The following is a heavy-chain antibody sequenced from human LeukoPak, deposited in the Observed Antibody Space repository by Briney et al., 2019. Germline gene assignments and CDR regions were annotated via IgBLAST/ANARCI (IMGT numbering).Heavy chain of an antibody. CDR1: GYTFTSYG. Sequence: GASVKVSCKASGYTFTSYGISWVRQAPGQGLEWMGWISAYNGNTNYAQKLQGRVTMTTDTSTSTAYMELRSLRSDDTAVYYCVREGGSLTGYYRALDDAFDIWGQGTMVTVSS. V-gene: IGHV1-18*01. J-gene: IGHJ3*02. CDR2: ISAYNGNT. D-gene: IGHD3-9*01. CDR3: VREGGSLTGYYRALDDAFDI.